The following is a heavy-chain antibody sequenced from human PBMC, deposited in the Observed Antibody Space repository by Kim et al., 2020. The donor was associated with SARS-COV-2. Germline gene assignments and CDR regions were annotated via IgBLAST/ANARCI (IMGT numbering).Heavy chain of an antibody. D-gene: IGHD3-22*01. Sequence: GGSLRLSCAASGFTFSSYAMSWVRQAPGKGLEWVSAISGSGGSTYYADSVKGRFTISRDNSKNTLYLQMNSLRAEDTAVYYCAKAGNYYDSSGYYFGYWGQGTLVTVSS. CDR3: AKAGNYYDSSGYYFGY. CDR2: ISGSGGST. J-gene: IGHJ4*02. V-gene: IGHV3-23*01. CDR1: GFTFSSYA.